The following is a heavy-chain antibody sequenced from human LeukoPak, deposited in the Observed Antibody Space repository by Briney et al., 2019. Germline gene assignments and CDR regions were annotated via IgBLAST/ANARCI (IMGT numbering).Heavy chain of an antibody. D-gene: IGHD4-17*01. CDR2: MNPNSGNT. V-gene: IGHV1-8*02. J-gene: IGHJ5*02. CDR3: ASWSDYGEYANWFDP. Sequence: ASEKGSSKASRYTFTSYDINWVRQATRQGLEWMGWMNPNSGNTGYAQKFQGRVTMTRDTYISTAYMELSRLRSDDTAVYYCASWSDYGEYANWFDPWGQGTLVTVSS. CDR1: RYTFTSYD.